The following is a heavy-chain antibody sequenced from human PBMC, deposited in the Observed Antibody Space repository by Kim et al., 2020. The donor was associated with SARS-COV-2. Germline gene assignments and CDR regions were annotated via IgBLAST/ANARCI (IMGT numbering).Heavy chain of an antibody. CDR3: ARARESYQLLYDY. D-gene: IGHD2-2*02. Sequence: AQKFQGRVTMTGDTSTSTVYMELSSLRSEDTAVYYCARARESYQLLYDYWGQGTLVTVSS. J-gene: IGHJ4*02. V-gene: IGHV1-46*01.